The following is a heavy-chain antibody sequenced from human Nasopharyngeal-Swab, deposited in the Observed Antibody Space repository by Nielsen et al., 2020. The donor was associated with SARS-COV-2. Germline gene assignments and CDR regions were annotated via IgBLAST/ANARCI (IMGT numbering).Heavy chain of an antibody. D-gene: IGHD6-13*01. V-gene: IGHV3-21*01. CDR2: ISSSGDYI. J-gene: IGHJ3*02. CDR3: ARGRGYSSSYDAFDI. Sequence: WIRQPPGKGLEWVSAISSSGDYIYYAASVKGRFTISRDNAKNSLYLQMNSLRAEDTAVYYCARGRGYSSSYDAFDIWGQGTMVTVSS.